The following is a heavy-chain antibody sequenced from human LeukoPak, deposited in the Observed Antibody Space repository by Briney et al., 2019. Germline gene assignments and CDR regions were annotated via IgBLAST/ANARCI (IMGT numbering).Heavy chain of an antibody. J-gene: IGHJ4*02. Sequence: GGSLRLSCAVSGFTFRNYWMSWVRQAPWKGLEWVANIKQDGSEKNYVDSVKGRFTISRDNAKNSLYLQMNSLRVEDTAVYYCARLEQWLTPYWGQGTLVTVSS. V-gene: IGHV3-7*01. D-gene: IGHD6-19*01. CDR1: GFTFRNYW. CDR2: IKQDGSEK. CDR3: ARLEQWLTPY.